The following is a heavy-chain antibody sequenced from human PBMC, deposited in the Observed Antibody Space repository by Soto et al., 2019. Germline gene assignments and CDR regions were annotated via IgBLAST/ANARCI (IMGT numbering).Heavy chain of an antibody. CDR1: GFTFNNFL. Sequence: GGSLRLSCVASGFTFNNFLMSCVRQAPGKGLEWVSGISGRGGTISYADSVKGRFTISRDNSKNTLYLQMNSLGAEDTAISYCAKVDDILTGYAFDPWGQGSLVDVS. J-gene: IGHJ5*02. V-gene: IGHV3-23*01. CDR3: AKVDDILTGYAFDP. D-gene: IGHD3-9*01. CDR2: ISGRGGTI.